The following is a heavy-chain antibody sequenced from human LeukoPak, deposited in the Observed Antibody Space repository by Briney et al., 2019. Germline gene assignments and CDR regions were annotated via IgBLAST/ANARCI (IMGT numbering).Heavy chain of an antibody. D-gene: IGHD2/OR15-2a*01. J-gene: IGHJ4*02. Sequence: SETLSLTCTVSGGSISSYYWSWIRQPPGKGLEWIGYIYYSGSTNYNPSLKSRVTISVDTSKNQFSLKLSSVTAADTAVYYCATSPDYLPVGYYFDYWGXGTLVTVSS. CDR1: GGSISSYY. CDR2: IYYSGST. CDR3: ATSPDYLPVGYYFDY. V-gene: IGHV4-59*01.